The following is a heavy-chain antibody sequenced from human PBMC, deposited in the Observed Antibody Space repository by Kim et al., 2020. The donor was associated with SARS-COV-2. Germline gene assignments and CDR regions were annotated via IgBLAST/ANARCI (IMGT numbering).Heavy chain of an antibody. J-gene: IGHJ4*02. Sequence: AQKLQGRVTMTTDTSTSTAYMELRSLRSDDTAVYYCAREAIFGVVEFDYWGQGTLVTVSS. D-gene: IGHD3-3*01. CDR3: AREAIFGVVEFDY. V-gene: IGHV1-18*01.